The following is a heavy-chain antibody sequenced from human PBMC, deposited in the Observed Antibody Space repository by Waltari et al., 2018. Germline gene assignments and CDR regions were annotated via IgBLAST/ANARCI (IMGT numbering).Heavy chain of an antibody. Sequence: QVQLQESGPGLVKPSETPPLHCSVSGGSISDGSYYWIWLRQSPEKGLEFIGYVYGSGTANYSPSFRSRVIISSDTSQKSFSLKLGSVTAADSAMYFCARGTFFSSGGYFYFDYWGQGTLLTVSS. CDR2: VYGSGTA. J-gene: IGHJ4*02. D-gene: IGHD3-10*01. V-gene: IGHV4-61*01. CDR1: GGSISDGSYY. CDR3: ARGTFFSSGGYFYFDY.